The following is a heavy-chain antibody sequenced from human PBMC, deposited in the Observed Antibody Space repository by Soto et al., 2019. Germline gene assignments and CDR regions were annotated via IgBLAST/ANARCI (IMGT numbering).Heavy chain of an antibody. V-gene: IGHV4-31*03. CDR2: IYYSGST. CDR1: GGSISSGGYY. CDR3: ASRTRSSGIQLWNYYYYGMDV. J-gene: IGHJ6*02. Sequence: TLSLTCTVSGGSISSGGYYWSWIRQHPGKGLEWIGYIYYSGSTYYNPSLKSRVTISVDTSKNQFSLKLSSVTAADTAVYYCASRTRSSGIQLWNYYYYGMDVWGQGTTVTVSS. D-gene: IGHD5-18*01.